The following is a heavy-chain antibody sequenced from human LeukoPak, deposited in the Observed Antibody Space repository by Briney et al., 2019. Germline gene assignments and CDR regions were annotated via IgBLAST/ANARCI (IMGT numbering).Heavy chain of an antibody. V-gene: IGHV4-59*01. J-gene: IGHJ5*02. D-gene: IGHD3-9*01. Sequence: SETLSLTCTVSGASFSNDYWSWVRQAPGKGLEWIGYIYHNGRTNYNPSLKSRITMSIDTSQEKFSLKVISVTAADTAVYYCARASEGIGYFDTWARGSLVTVSS. CDR3: ARASEGIGYFDT. CDR1: GASFSNDY. CDR2: IYHNGRT.